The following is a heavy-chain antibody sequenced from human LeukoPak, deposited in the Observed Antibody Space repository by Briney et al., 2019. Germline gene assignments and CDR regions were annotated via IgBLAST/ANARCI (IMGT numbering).Heavy chain of an antibody. Sequence: GGSLRLSCAASGFIFSSYDMYWVRQVTGKGLEWGSPIGTAGDTYYPGSVKGRFTISREDAKNSLYLQMNSLRAGDTAVYYCARVCGGSCCGGYYYGMDVCGQGTTVTVSS. V-gene: IGHV3-13*01. J-gene: IGHJ6*02. CDR3: ARVCGGSCCGGYYYGMDV. D-gene: IGHD2-15*01. CDR2: IGTAGDT. CDR1: GFIFSSYD.